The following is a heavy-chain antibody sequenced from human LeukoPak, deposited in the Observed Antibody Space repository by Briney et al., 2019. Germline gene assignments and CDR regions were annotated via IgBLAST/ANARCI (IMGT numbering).Heavy chain of an antibody. V-gene: IGHV1-2*02. D-gene: IGHD5-18*01. CDR1: GYTFTGYC. Sequence: ASVKVSRKASGYTFTGYCMHWVRQAPGQGLEWMGWINPNSGGTNYAQNVQGRVTMTADTSTDTAYMELRSLRSDDTAVYYCARDLGEDTTMIFFDFWGQGTLVTVSS. CDR3: ARDLGEDTTMIFFDF. J-gene: IGHJ4*02. CDR2: INPNSGGT.